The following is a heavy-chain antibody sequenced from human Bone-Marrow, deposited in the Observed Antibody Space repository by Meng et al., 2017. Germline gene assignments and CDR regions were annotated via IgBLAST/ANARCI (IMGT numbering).Heavy chain of an antibody. D-gene: IGHD6-13*01. CDR1: EYTSAANW. Sequence: QWQLLHSGPGVKKPGPPVKLSCNPSEYTSAANWIHWLRQAPGQGLEWMGRIDPNNDHTQYAQNFQGRVTMTSDTSISTVYMELSSLRSEDTAVYYCARDEDISAAGKLFGDYWGQGTLVTVSS. V-gene: IGHV1-2*06. J-gene: IGHJ4*02. CDR3: ARDEDISAAGKLFGDY. CDR2: IDPNNDHT.